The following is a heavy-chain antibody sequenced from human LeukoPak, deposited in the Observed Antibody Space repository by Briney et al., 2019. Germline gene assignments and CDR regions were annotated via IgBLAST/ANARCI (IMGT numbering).Heavy chain of an antibody. CDR1: GYTFTSYA. V-gene: IGHV1-3*01. D-gene: IGHD2-21*02. CDR3: ARDHCGGGCIYYFDY. CDR2: INAGNGNT. Sequence: ASVKVSCKASGYTFTSYAMHWVRQAPGQRLEWMGWINAGNGNTKYSQKFQGRVTITRDTSASTAYMELSSLRSEDTAVYYCARDHCGGGCIYYFDYWGQGTLVTVSS. J-gene: IGHJ4*02.